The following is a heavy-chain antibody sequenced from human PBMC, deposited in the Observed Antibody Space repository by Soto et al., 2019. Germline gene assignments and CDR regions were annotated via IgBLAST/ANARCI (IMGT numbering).Heavy chain of an antibody. V-gene: IGHV4-31*03. CDR3: ARGWVQSHYFDY. Sequence: PSETLSLTCTVSGGSISSGGYYWSWIRQHPGKGLEWIGYIYYSGNTYYSPSLKSRVTISVDTSTNQFSLKLSSVTAADTAVYYCARGWVQSHYFDYWGQGTLVTVSS. CDR2: IYYSGNT. J-gene: IGHJ4*02. CDR1: GGSISSGGYY. D-gene: IGHD1-26*01.